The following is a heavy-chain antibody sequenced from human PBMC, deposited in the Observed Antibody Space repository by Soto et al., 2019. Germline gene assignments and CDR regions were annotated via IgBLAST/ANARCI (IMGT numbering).Heavy chain of an antibody. CDR3: ARSSVAMVRGEGWFDP. CDR1: GGSISSGGYY. D-gene: IGHD3-10*01. CDR2: IYYSGST. V-gene: IGHV4-31*03. J-gene: IGHJ5*02. Sequence: SETLSLTCTVSGGSISSGGYYWSWIRQHPGKGLGWIGYIYYSGSTYYNPSLKSRVTISVDTSKNQFSLKLSSVTAADTAVYYCARSSVAMVRGEGWFDPWGQGTLVTVSS.